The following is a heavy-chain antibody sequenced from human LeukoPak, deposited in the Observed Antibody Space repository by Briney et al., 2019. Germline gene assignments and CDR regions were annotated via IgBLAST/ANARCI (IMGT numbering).Heavy chain of an antibody. V-gene: IGHV1-2*02. D-gene: IGHD3-22*01. Sequence: ASVKVSCKASGYTFTGNYIHWVRQAPGQGLEWMGWINPNSGGTNYAQKFQGRVTMTRDTSISTAYMELSRLRSDDTAVYYCARDDDKYDSSGYYYYYYYGMDVWGQGTTVTVSS. J-gene: IGHJ6*02. CDR2: INPNSGGT. CDR1: GYTFTGNY. CDR3: ARDDDKYDSSGYYYYYYYGMDV.